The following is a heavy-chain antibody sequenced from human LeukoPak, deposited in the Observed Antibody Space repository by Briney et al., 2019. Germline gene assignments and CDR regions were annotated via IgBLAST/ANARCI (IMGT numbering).Heavy chain of an antibody. D-gene: IGHD2-2*02. J-gene: IGHJ4*02. Sequence: GGSLRLSCAASGSTFSSYGMHWVRQAPGKGLEWVAVIWYDGSNKYYADSVKGRFTISRDNSKNTLYLQMNSLRAEDTAVYYCARDLCSSTSCYTPGFDYWGQGTLVTVSS. CDR1: GSTFSSYG. CDR3: ARDLCSSTSCYTPGFDY. V-gene: IGHV3-33*01. CDR2: IWYDGSNK.